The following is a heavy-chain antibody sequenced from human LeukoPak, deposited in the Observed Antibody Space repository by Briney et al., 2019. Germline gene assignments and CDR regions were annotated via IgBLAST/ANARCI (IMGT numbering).Heavy chain of an antibody. V-gene: IGHV3-33*01. CDR2: IWYDGSKK. J-gene: IGHJ3*02. CDR3: ARDWAYYDSSGYSSAEANAFDI. Sequence: GGPLTLLCGASGLPLNSYGMLGLRQAPGKGLEGVAFIWYDGSKKYYADSVKGRFTISTDNSKNTLYLQMNSLRAEDTAVYYCARDWAYYDSSGYSSAEANAFDIWGQGTMVTVSS. CDR1: GLPLNSYG. D-gene: IGHD3-22*01.